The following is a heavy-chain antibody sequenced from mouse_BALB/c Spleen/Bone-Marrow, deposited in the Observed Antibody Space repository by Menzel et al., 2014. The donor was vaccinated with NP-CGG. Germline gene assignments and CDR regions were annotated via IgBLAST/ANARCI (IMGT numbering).Heavy chain of an antibody. CDR2: INPGSGGT. J-gene: IGHJ3*01. CDR3: AIIDYSFAY. Sequence: QVQLQQSGAELVRPGTSVKVSCKASGYAFTNYLIDWVKQRNGQGLEWIGVINPGSGGTNYNEKFKGKATLTADKSSSTSYIHLIILTSYYTSFYFFAIIDYSFAYWGQGTLVTVSA. CDR1: GYAFTNYL. D-gene: IGHD2-13*01. V-gene: IGHV1-54*01.